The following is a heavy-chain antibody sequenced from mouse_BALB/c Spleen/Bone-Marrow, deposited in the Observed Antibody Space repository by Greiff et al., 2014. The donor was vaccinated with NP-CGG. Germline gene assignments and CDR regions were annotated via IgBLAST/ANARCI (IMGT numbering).Heavy chain of an antibody. CDR3: SSVHSNWGCY. V-gene: IGHV1-87*01. Sequence: QVQLQQPGAELARPGASVKLSCKTSGYTFTTYWMQWVKQRPGQGLEWIGAIYPGEGDTRYTQKFKGKATLTADKSSSTAYMQLSNLTSEDSAVYYCSSVHSNWGCYWGQVTPLPLPS. CDR1: GYTFTTYW. J-gene: IGHJ2*01. CDR2: IYPGEGDT. D-gene: IGHD3-1*01.